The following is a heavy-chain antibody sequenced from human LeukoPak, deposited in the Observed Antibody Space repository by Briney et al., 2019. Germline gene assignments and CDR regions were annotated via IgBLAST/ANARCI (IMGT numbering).Heavy chain of an antibody. D-gene: IGHD4-17*01. V-gene: IGHV1-46*01. CDR3: ARFRTDGDYGGY. Sequence: GASVKVSCKASGYTFTSYYMHWVRQAPGQGLEWMGIINPSGGSTSYAQKFQGRVTITADESTSTAYMELSSLRSEDTAVYYCARFRTDGDYGGYWGQGTLVTVSS. CDR2: INPSGGST. J-gene: IGHJ4*02. CDR1: GYTFTSYY.